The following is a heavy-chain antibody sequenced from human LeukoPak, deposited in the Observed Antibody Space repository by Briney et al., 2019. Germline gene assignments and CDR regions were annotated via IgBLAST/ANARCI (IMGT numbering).Heavy chain of an antibody. D-gene: IGHD2-2*01. Sequence: SETLSLTCTVSGGSISSYYWSWIRQPPGKGLEWIGYIYYSGSTNYNPSLKSRVTISVDTSKNQFSQKLSSVTAADTAVYYCARGYCSSTSCYTFDYWGQGTLVTVSS. CDR2: IYYSGST. V-gene: IGHV4-59*01. CDR3: ARGYCSSTSCYTFDY. J-gene: IGHJ4*02. CDR1: GGSISSYY.